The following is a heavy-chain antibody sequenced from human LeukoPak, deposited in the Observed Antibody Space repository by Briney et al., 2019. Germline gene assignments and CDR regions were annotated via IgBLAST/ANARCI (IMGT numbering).Heavy chain of an antibody. CDR3: ARARTYYYGSGTYPYGAFDI. J-gene: IGHJ3*02. D-gene: IGHD3-10*01. Sequence: ASVKVSCKASGYIFTSYGISWVRQAPGQGLEWMGWISTYNGKTNYAQKVQGRVTMTTDTSTRTAYMELRSLRSDDTAVYYCARARTYYYGSGTYPYGAFDIWGQGTMVSVAS. CDR1: GYIFTSYG. V-gene: IGHV1-18*04. CDR2: ISTYNGKT.